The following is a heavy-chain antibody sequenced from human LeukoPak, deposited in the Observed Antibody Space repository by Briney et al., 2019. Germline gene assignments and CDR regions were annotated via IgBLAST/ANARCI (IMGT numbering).Heavy chain of an antibody. CDR3: ARARLPRNRDGYSYYFDY. CDR2: INPSGGST. D-gene: IGHD5-24*01. V-gene: IGHV1-46*01. CDR1: GYTFTSYY. J-gene: IGHJ4*02. Sequence: GASVRVSCKASGYTFTSYYMHWVRQAPGQGLEWMGIINPSGGSTSYAQKFQGRVTMTRDTSTSTVYMELSGLRSEDTAVYYCARARLPRNRDGYSYYFDYWGQGTLVTVSS.